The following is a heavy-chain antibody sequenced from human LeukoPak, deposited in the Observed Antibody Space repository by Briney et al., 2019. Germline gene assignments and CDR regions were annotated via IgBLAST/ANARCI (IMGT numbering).Heavy chain of an antibody. CDR2: INTSGGST. CDR3: ARAGVPSHRYFDY. Sequence: GSVTVSCKASGYTFSSYYMHWVRQAPGQGLEWMGLINTSGGSTNYAQKVKGRVTMTRDTTTITVYMQLSSLRSEDTAVYYCARAGVPSHRYFDYWGQGTLVTVSS. V-gene: IGHV1-46*01. J-gene: IGHJ4*02. CDR1: GYTFSSYY.